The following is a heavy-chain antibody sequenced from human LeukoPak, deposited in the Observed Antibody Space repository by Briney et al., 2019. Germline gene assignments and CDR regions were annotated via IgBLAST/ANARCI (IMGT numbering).Heavy chain of an antibody. Sequence: GGSLRLSCAASGFTFSTYGMHWVRQAPGKGLEWVAFIRDDGSNKHYVDSVKGRFTISRDNSKNTLYLQVNSLRAEDTAIYYCASDDYWGQGTLVAVSS. CDR1: GFTFSTYG. CDR3: ASDDY. V-gene: IGHV3-30*02. CDR2: IRDDGSNK. J-gene: IGHJ4*02.